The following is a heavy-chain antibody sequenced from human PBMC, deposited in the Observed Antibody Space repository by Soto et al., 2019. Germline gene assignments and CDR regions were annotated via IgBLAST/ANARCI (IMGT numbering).Heavy chain of an antibody. CDR3: ARATYNWNDYYYMDV. Sequence: PSETLSLTCAVSSGSISSSNWWSWVRQPPGKGLEWIGEIYHSGSTNYNPSLKSRVTISVDKSKNQFSLKLSSVTAADTAVYYCARATYNWNDYYYMDVWGKGTTVTVSS. D-gene: IGHD1-1*01. V-gene: IGHV4-4*02. CDR1: SGSISSSNW. J-gene: IGHJ6*03. CDR2: IYHSGST.